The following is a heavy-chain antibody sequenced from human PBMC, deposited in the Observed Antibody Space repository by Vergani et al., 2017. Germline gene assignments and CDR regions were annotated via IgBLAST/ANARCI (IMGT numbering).Heavy chain of an antibody. CDR2: ISYDGTQK. CDR1: GFTSSYYA. V-gene: IGHV3-30*03. Sequence: QVHLVESGGGVVQPGRSLRLSCVVSGFTSSYYAMHWVRQAPGKGLEWVAVISYDGTQKYYADSVKGRFTISRDNSNNTLFLQINNVKPEDTAVYYCSQWELDYWGQGTLVIVSS. D-gene: IGHD1-26*01. CDR3: SQWELDY. J-gene: IGHJ4*02.